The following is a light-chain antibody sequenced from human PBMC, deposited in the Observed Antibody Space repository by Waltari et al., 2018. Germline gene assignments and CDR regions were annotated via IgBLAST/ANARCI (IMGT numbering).Light chain of an antibody. Sequence: EIVLTQSPATLSLSPGERATLSCRAIQNISSYLAWYQQQPGQAPRLLIYDTSRRATGIPARFSGSGSGTDFTLTISSLEPEDFAVYSCLQRSNWPLTFGGGTKVDIK. CDR2: DTS. V-gene: IGKV3-11*01. CDR3: LQRSNWPLT. J-gene: IGKJ4*01. CDR1: QNISSY.